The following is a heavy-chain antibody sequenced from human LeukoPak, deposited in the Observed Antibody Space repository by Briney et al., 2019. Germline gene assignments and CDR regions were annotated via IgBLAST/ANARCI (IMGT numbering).Heavy chain of an antibody. D-gene: IGHD4-17*01. CDR1: GGSISSYY. Sequence: PSKTLSLTCTVSGGSISSYYWSWIRQPPGKGLEWIGYIYYSGSTNYNPSLKSRVTISVDTSKNQFSLKLSSVTAADTAVYYCARVHDYGDYGADYWGQGTLVTVSS. CDR3: ARVHDYGDYGADY. J-gene: IGHJ4*02. CDR2: IYYSGST. V-gene: IGHV4-59*08.